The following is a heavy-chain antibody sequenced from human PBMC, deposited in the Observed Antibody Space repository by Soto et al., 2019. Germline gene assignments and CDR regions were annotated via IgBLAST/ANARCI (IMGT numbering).Heavy chain of an antibody. J-gene: IGHJ4*02. CDR1: GFTFSNYW. CDR2: IAHDGPT. CDR3: VRDSHGDY. Sequence: EVQLVESGGGLVQPGGSLRLSCAGSGFTFSNYWMHWVRQAPGKGLEWVSLIAHDGPTDYADSVRGRFTISRDNAENTLYLQMNSLRPEDTAVYYCVRDSHGDYWGQGTLVTVSS. V-gene: IGHV3-74*01.